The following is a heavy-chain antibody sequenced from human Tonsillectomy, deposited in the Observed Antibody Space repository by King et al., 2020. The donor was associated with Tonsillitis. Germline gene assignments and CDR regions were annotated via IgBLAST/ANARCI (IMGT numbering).Heavy chain of an antibody. V-gene: IGHV3-48*02. D-gene: IGHD7-27*01. Sequence: QLVQSGGGLVQPGGSLRLSCAASGFSFSTYTMSWVRQAPGKGLEWVSYISRSSDDIYYADSVKGRFTISRDNAKNSLYLQMNSLRDEDTAVYYCASDPNWGVDCWGQGTLVTVSS. CDR3: ASDPNWGVDC. J-gene: IGHJ4*02. CDR2: ISRSSDDI. CDR1: GFSFSTYT.